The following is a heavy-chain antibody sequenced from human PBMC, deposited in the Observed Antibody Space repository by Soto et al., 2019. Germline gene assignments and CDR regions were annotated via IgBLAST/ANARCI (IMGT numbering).Heavy chain of an antibody. CDR1: GFTFSSYG. CDR3: AWGGGLDP. V-gene: IGHV3-30*03. Sequence: QVQLVESGGGVVQPGRSLRLSCAASGFTFSSYGMHWVRQAPGKGLEWVAVISYDGSNKYYADSVKGRFTISRDNSKNTVYLQMNGLRAEDTGVYYCAWGGGLDPWGQGTLVTVSS. D-gene: IGHD3-16*01. J-gene: IGHJ5*02. CDR2: ISYDGSNK.